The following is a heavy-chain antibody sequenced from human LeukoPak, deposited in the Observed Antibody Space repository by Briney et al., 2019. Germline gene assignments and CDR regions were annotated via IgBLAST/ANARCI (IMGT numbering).Heavy chain of an antibody. Sequence: ASVKVSCKASGYTFTGYYMHWVRQAPGQGLEWMGWINPNSGGTNYAQKFQGRVTMTRDTSISTAYMELSRLRSDDTAVYYCARTGTVVTSVSHFGYWGQGTLVTVSS. D-gene: IGHD4-23*01. CDR2: INPNSGGT. J-gene: IGHJ4*02. V-gene: IGHV1-2*02. CDR1: GYTFTGYY. CDR3: ARTGTVVTSVSHFGY.